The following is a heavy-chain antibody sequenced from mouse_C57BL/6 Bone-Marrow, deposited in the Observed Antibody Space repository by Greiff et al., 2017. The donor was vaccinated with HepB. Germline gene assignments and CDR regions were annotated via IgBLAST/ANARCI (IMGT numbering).Heavy chain of an antibody. Sequence: VQLQQSGAELARPGASVKLSCKASGYTFTSYGISWVKQSTGQGLEWIGEIYPRSGNTYYNEKFKGKATLTADKSSSTAYMELRSLTSEDSAVYFCARPYYGSSFPYFDVWGTGTTVTVSS. CDR2: IYPRSGNT. J-gene: IGHJ1*03. V-gene: IGHV1-81*01. CDR1: GYTFTSYG. D-gene: IGHD1-1*01. CDR3: ARPYYGSSFPYFDV.